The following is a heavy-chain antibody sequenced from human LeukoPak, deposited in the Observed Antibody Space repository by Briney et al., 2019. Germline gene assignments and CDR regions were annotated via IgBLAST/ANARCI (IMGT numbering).Heavy chain of an antibody. D-gene: IGHD1-7*01. CDR3: PIVQWYNWNYGSLIGDY. J-gene: IGHJ4*02. CDR2: INHSGST. Sequence: SETLSLTCAVYGGSFSCYYWSWIRQPPGKGLEWIGEINHSGSTNYNPSLKSRVTISVDTSKNQFSLKLSSVPAADTAVYYCPIVQWYNWNYGSLIGDYWGQGTLVTVSS. V-gene: IGHV4-34*01. CDR1: GGSFSCYY.